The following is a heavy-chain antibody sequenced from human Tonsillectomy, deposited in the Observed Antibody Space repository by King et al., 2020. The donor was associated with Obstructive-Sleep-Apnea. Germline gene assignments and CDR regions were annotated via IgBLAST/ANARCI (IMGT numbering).Heavy chain of an antibody. CDR1: GFTLKSYS. D-gene: IGHD3-22*01. CDR3: ARGVPRDTTGYYTCPSDY. V-gene: IGHV3-48*04. J-gene: IGHJ4*02. Sequence: VQLVESGGGLVQPGGSLRLSCAAFGFTLKSYSMNWVRQAPGKGLEGVSYISGSGSIVYHADSVKGRFTISRDNAKNSLYLQMNSLRAEDTAVYYYARGVPRDTTGYYTCPSDYWGQGTLVIVSS. CDR2: ISGSGSIV.